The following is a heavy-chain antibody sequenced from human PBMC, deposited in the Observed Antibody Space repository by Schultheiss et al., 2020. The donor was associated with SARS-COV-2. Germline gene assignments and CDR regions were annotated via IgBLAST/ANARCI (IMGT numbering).Heavy chain of an antibody. CDR2: ISWNSGSI. Sequence: GGSLRLSCAASGFTFDDYAMHWVRQAPGKGLEWVSGISWNSGSIGYADSVKGRFTISRDNAKNSLYLQMNSLRAEDTAVYYCARQEIDYYDSSGYYLDAFDIWGQGTMVTVSS. CDR3: ARQEIDYYDSSGYYLDAFDI. V-gene: IGHV3-9*01. CDR1: GFTFDDYA. D-gene: IGHD3-22*01. J-gene: IGHJ3*02.